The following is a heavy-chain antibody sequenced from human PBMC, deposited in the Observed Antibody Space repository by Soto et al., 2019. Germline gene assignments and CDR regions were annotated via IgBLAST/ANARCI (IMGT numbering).Heavy chain of an antibody. J-gene: IGHJ6*02. V-gene: IGHV4-59*01. CDR2: IYYSGST. Sequence: PSETLSLTCTVSGGSISSYYWSWIRQPPGKGLEWIGYIYYSGSTNYNPSLKSRVTVSVDTSKNQFPLKLSSVTAADTAVYYCARGGDGYNKLPYYYYGMDVWGQGTTVTVSS. CDR3: ARGGDGYNKLPYYYYGMDV. D-gene: IGHD5-12*01. CDR1: GGSISSYY.